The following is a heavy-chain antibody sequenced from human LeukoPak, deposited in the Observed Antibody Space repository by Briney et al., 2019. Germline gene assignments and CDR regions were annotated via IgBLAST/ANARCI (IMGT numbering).Heavy chain of an antibody. CDR2: LYTSGST. CDR3: ARDPDRGYPPDY. Sequence: PSETLSLTCTVSGDSINSGTSYWSWIRQPAGKGLEWIGRLYTSGSTNYNPSLKSRVAISVDTSKNQFFLSLTSVTAADTAVYYCARDPDRGYPPDYWGQGTLVTVSS. D-gene: IGHD5-18*01. CDR1: GDSINSGTSY. J-gene: IGHJ4*02. V-gene: IGHV4-61*02.